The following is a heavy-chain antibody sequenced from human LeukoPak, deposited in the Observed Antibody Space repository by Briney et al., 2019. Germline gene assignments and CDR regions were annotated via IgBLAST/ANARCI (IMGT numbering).Heavy chain of an antibody. D-gene: IGHD2-15*01. CDR3: AGDRYCSGGSCLSDY. CDR1: GYTFTGYY. CDR2: INPNSGGT. V-gene: IGHV1-2*02. J-gene: IGHJ4*02. Sequence: ASVKVSCKASGYTFTGYYMHWVRQAPGQGLEWMGWINPNSGGTNYAQKFQGRVTMTRDTSISTAYMELSRLRSDDTAVYYCAGDRYCSGGSCLSDYWGQGTLVTVSS.